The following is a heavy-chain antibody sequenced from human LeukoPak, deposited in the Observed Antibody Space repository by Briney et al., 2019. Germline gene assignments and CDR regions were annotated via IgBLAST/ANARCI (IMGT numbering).Heavy chain of an antibody. CDR1: GGTFSSYA. V-gene: IGHV1-69*01. J-gene: IGHJ5*02. CDR2: IIPIFGTA. CDR3: ARDRFRYYDFWSGYYRYWFDP. D-gene: IGHD3-3*01. Sequence: GSSVKVSCKASGGTFSSYAISWVRQAPGQGLEWMGGIIPIFGTANYAQKFQGRVTITADESTSTAYMELSSLRSEDTAVYYCARDRFRYYDFWSGYYRYWFDPWGQGTLVTVSS.